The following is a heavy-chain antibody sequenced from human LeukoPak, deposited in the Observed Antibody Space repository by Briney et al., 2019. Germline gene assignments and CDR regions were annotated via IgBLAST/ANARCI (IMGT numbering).Heavy chain of an antibody. Sequence: PSETLSLTCAVYGGSFSGYYWSWIRQPPGKGLEWIGEINHSGSTNYNPSLKSRVTISVDTSKNQFSLKLSSVTAADTAVYYCARSPGYCSSTSCSRVDYLGQGTLVTVSS. J-gene: IGHJ4*02. D-gene: IGHD2-2*01. V-gene: IGHV4-34*01. CDR2: INHSGST. CDR1: GGSFSGYY. CDR3: ARSPGYCSSTSCSRVDY.